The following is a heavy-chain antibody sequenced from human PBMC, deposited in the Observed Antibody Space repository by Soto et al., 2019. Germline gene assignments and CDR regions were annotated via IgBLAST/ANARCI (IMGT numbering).Heavy chain of an antibody. J-gene: IGHJ5*02. D-gene: IGHD6-13*01. V-gene: IGHV4-39*01. CDR1: GGSISSSSYY. CDR2: IYYSGST. Sequence: LQLQESGPGLVKPSETLSLTCTVSGGSISSSSYYWGWIRQPQGKGLEWIGSIYYSGSTYYNPSLKSRVTISVDTSKNQFSLKLSSVTAADTAVYYCARHRTTSSWGWFYPWGQGTLVTVSS. CDR3: ARHRTTSSWGWFYP.